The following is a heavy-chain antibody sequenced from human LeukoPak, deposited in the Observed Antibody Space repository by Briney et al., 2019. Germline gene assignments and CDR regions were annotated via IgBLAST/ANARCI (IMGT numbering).Heavy chain of an antibody. CDR3: ATNGPHPFDI. Sequence: XXWKGXGYSXTSYXIGXVRQMPGKGXEWMGIIYPGDSDTRYSPSFQGQVTISADKSISTAYLQWSSLKASDTAMYYCATNGPHPFDIWGQGTMVTVSS. CDR1: GYSXTSYX. D-gene: IGHD4-17*01. V-gene: IGHV5-51*01. CDR2: IYPGDSDT. J-gene: IGHJ3*02.